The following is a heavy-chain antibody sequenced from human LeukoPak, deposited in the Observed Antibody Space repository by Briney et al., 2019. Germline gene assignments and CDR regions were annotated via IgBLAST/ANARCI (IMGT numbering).Heavy chain of an antibody. V-gene: IGHV4-30-2*01. J-gene: IGHJ4*02. CDR1: GGSISSGGYY. CDR2: IYHSGST. CDR3: ARLGHYGDYKN. D-gene: IGHD4-17*01. Sequence: SETLSLTCTVSGGSISSGGYYWSWIRQPPGKGLEWIGYIYHSGSTYYNPSLKSRVTISVDRSKNQFSLKLSSVTAADTAVYYCARLGHYGDYKNWGQGTLVTVSS.